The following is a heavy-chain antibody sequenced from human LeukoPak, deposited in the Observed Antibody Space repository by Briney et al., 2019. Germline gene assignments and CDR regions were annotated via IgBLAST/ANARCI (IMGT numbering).Heavy chain of an antibody. CDR1: GGSISSSSYY. CDR2: IYYSGST. D-gene: IGHD3-10*01. V-gene: IGHV4-39*01. J-gene: IGHJ6*03. CDR3: ARTRHYYGSGYYMDV. Sequence: SSETLSLTCTVSGGSISSSSYYWGWIRQPPGKGLEWIGSIYYSGSTYYNPSLKSRVTISVDTSKNQFSLKLSSVTAADTAVYNCARTRHYYGSGYYMDVWGKGTTVTISS.